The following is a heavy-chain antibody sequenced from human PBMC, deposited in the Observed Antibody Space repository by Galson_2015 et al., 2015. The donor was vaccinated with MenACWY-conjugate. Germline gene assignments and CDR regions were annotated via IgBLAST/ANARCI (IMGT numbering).Heavy chain of an antibody. Sequence: SVKVSCKASGGTFSSYAISWVRQAPGQGLEWMGGIIPIFGTANYAQKFQGRVTITADESTSTAYMELSSLRSEDTAVYYCARDHYWDRRDYYGSGSYSHWYFDLWGRGTLVTVSS. V-gene: IGHV1-69*13. CDR1: GGTFSSYA. J-gene: IGHJ2*01. CDR3: ARDHYWDRRDYYGSGSYSHWYFDL. D-gene: IGHD3-10*01. CDR2: IIPIFGTA.